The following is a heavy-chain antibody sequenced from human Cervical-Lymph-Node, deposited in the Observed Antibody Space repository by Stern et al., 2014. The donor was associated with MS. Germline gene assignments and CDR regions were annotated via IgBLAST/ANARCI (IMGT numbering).Heavy chain of an antibody. CDR3: AREVAGHRLGMMDV. Sequence: QVQLVQSGAEGKKPGASVKVSCKASGYNFTIYYMHWVRQTPEQGLEWMGIINPSGGSTSYAQKFQGRVTMTRDTSTSTVYMELSSLRSEDTAVYYCAREVAGHRLGMMDVWGQGTTVTVSS. CDR2: INPSGGST. D-gene: IGHD6-19*01. V-gene: IGHV1-46*01. CDR1: GYNFTIYY. J-gene: IGHJ6*02.